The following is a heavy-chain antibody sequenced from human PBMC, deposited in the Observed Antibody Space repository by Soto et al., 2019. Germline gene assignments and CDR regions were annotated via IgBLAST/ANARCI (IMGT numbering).Heavy chain of an antibody. CDR2: IDPSDSYT. CDR1: GYSFTTYW. V-gene: IGHV5-10-1*01. J-gene: IGHJ6*01. Sequence: GESLKISCKGSGYSFTTYWISWVRQMPGKGLEWMGRIDPSDSYTNYSPSFQGHVTISADKSISTAYLQWSSLKASDTAMYYCARLPNSSSSYSYYYGMDGWGQGTTVTVCS. CDR3: ARLPNSSSSYSYYYGMDG. D-gene: IGHD6-13*01.